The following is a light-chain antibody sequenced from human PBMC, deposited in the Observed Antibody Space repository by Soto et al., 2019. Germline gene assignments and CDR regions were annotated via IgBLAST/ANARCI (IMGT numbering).Light chain of an antibody. V-gene: IGKV2-30*01. CDR1: QSLVYSDGDTY. CDR2: KVS. CDR3: VQSTHWPMT. Sequence: DVVMTQSPLSLPVTLGQPASISCRSSQSLVYSDGDTYLTWLHQRPGQSPRRLIYKVSNRDSGVPERFSGRGSGTDFSLKISRVEAEDLGVYYCVQSTHWPMTFGQGTRLEIK. J-gene: IGKJ2*01.